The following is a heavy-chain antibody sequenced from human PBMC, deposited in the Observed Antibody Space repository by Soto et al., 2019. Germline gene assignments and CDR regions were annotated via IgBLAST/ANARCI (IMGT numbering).Heavy chain of an antibody. D-gene: IGHD3-3*01. Sequence: GASVKVSCKVSGYTLTELSMHWVRQAPGKGLEWMGGFDPEDGKTIYAQKFQGRVTMTEDKSTNTAYMELSSLRSEDTAVYYCARSGTYYDFWSGYYERNYYYYGMDVWGQGTTVTVSS. V-gene: IGHV1-24*01. CDR2: FDPEDGKT. CDR3: ARSGTYYDFWSGYYERNYYYYGMDV. J-gene: IGHJ6*02. CDR1: GYTLTELS.